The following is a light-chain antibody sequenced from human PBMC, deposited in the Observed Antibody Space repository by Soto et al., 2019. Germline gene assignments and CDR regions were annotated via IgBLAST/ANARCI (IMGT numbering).Light chain of an antibody. V-gene: IGLV2-8*01. CDR1: SSDLGDYDY. Sequence: QSALTQPPSASWSPGQSVTISCTGTSSDLGDYDYVSWYQQRPGKAPKVMIYEVNKRPSGVPDRFSGSKSGNTASLTVTGLQAEDEADYYCSSYAGSNNLIFGGGTKLTVL. J-gene: IGLJ2*01. CDR3: SSYAGSNNLI. CDR2: EVN.